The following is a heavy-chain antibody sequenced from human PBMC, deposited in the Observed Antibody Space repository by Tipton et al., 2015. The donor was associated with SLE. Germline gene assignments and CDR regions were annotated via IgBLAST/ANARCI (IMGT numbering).Heavy chain of an antibody. J-gene: IGHJ4*02. D-gene: IGHD6-19*01. CDR1: GFTFSSYA. CDR2: ISYDGSNK. V-gene: IGHV3-30-3*01. CDR3: ARAKRGYSSGWYHFDY. Sequence: SLRLSCAASGFTFSSYAMSWVRQAPGKGLEWVAVISYDGSNKYYADSVKGRFTISRDNAKNSLYLQMNSLRAEDTAVYYCARAKRGYSSGWYHFDYWGQGTLVTVSS.